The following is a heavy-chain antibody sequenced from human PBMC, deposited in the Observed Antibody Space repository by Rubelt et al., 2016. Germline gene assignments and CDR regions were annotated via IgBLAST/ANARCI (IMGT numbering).Heavy chain of an antibody. J-gene: IGHJ5*02. CDR2: IYYSGST. CDR3: ARNGSPENNWFDP. V-gene: IGHV4-39*01. CDR1: GGSISSSSYY. D-gene: IGHD3-10*01. Sequence: QVQLQESGPGLVKPSETLSLTCTVSGGSISSSSYYWGWIRQPPGKGLEYIGSIYYSGSTYYNPSLKSRVTISVDTSKNQFSLKLSSVTAADTAVYYCARNGSPENNWFDPWGQGTLVTVSS.